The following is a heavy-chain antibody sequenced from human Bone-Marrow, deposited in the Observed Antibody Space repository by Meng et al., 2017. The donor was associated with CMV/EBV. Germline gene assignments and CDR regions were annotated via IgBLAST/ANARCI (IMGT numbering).Heavy chain of an antibody. Sequence: GESLKISCAACGFTFSSYDMHWVRQATGKGLEWVSAIGTAGDTYYPGSVKGQFTISRENAKNSLYLQMNSLRAGDTAVYYCARVRPLGRGSGSYSGGNYYYGMDVWGQGTTVTVSS. D-gene: IGHD3-10*01. V-gene: IGHV3-13*03. CDR3: ARVRPLGRGSGSYSGGNYYYGMDV. J-gene: IGHJ6*02. CDR1: GFTFSSYD. CDR2: IGTAGDT.